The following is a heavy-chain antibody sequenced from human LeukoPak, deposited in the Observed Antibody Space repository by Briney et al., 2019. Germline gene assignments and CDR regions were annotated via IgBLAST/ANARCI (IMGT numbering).Heavy chain of an antibody. V-gene: IGHV5-51*01. CDR1: GYSFTSYW. CDR3: ASPGIAAAAGGAFDI. CDR2: IYPGDSDT. J-gene: IGHJ3*02. Sequence: GESLKISCKGSGYSFTSYWIGWVRQMPGKGLEWMGIIYPGDSDTRYSPSFQGQVTISADKSISTAYLQWSSLKASDTAMYYCASPGIAAAAGGAFDIWGQGTMVTVSS. D-gene: IGHD6-13*01.